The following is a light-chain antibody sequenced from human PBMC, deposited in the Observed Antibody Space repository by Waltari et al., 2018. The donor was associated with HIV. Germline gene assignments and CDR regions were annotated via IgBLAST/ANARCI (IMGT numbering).Light chain of an antibody. CDR2: DVS. CDR1: SSDVGGYNY. Sequence: QSALTPPASVSGSPGQSITISCPGTSSDVGGYNYASWYQQHPGKAPKLMIYDVSNRPSGVSNRFSGSKSVNTASLTISGLQAEDEADYYCSSYTSSSTRVFGTGTKVTVL. V-gene: IGLV2-14*01. CDR3: SSYTSSSTRV. J-gene: IGLJ1*01.